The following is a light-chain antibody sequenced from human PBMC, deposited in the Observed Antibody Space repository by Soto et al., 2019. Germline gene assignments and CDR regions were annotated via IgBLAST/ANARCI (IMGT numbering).Light chain of an antibody. V-gene: IGLV2-14*01. CDR2: EVS. Sequence: QSVLTQPASVSGSPGQSITITCTGTSSDVGGYNSVSWYQQHPGKAPKLMIYEVSNRPSGVSNRFSGSKSGNTASLTISGLQAEDEADYYCSSYTISSTWVFGGGTKVTVL. J-gene: IGLJ3*02. CDR1: SSDVGGYNS. CDR3: SSYTISSTWV.